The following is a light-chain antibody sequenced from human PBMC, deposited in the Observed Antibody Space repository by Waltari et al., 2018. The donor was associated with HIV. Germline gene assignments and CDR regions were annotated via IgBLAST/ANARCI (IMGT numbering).Light chain of an antibody. CDR3: STYTSNSVII. J-gene: IGLJ2*01. CDR1: SSAAGDYKY. V-gene: IGLV2-14*01. CDR2: EVT. Sequence: QSALTQPASVSGSPGQSITISCTGTSSAAGDYKYVPWYQQDPGKAPRLIIFEVTNRPSWVSNRFSGSKSGNTASLTISGLQVEDEADYYCSTYTSNSVIIFGGGTKLTVL.